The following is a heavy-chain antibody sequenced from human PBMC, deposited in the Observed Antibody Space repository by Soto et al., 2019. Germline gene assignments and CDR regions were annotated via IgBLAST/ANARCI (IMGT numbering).Heavy chain of an antibody. Sequence: EVQLVESGGGLVQPGGSPRLSCAASGFTVSSNYMSWVRQAPGKGLEWVSVIYSGGSTYYADSVKGRFTISRDNSKNTLYLQMNSLRAEDTAVYYCARATGYYYYMDVWGKGTTVTVSS. CDR1: GFTVSSNY. CDR3: ARATGYYYYMDV. V-gene: IGHV3-66*01. CDR2: IYSGGST. J-gene: IGHJ6*03.